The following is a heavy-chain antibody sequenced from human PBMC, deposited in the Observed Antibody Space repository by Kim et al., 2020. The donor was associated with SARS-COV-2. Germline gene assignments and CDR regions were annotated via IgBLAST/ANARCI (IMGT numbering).Heavy chain of an antibody. J-gene: IGHJ6*03. V-gene: IGHV3-33*01. D-gene: IGHD3-10*01. CDR3: ARGRGSYYYYMDV. Sequence: YADSGKGRFTISGDNAKNTLYLQLSSLRAETTAVYYCARGRGSYYYYMDVWGKGTTVTVSS.